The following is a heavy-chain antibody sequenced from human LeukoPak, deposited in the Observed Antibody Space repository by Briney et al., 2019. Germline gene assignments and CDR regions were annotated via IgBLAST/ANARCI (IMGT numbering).Heavy chain of an antibody. V-gene: IGHV4-39*07. CDR3: ARIRHRARWTTDY. J-gene: IGHJ4*02. D-gene: IGHD5-24*01. CDR2: ILYSGST. Sequence: SETLSLTCTVSGGSISSTNHHWGWIRQPAGKGLEWIGNILYSGSTYYNPSLKSRVTISVDTSKNQFSLKLSSVTAADTAVYYCARIRHRARWTTDYWGQGTLVTVSS. CDR1: GGSISSTNHH.